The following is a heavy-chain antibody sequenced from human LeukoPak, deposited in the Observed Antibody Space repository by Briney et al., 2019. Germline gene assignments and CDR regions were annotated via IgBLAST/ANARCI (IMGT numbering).Heavy chain of an antibody. CDR3: ARDLGQAGGTRRFFFYY. V-gene: IGHV1-69*13. CDR2: IIPIFGTA. J-gene: IGHJ4*02. CDR1: GGTFSSYA. Sequence: GASVKVSCKASGGTFSSYAISWVRQAPGQGLECMGGIIPIFGTANYAQKFQGRVTITADESTSTAYMKLSSLRSEDTAVYYCARDLGQAGGTRRFFFYYWGQGTLVTVSS. D-gene: IGHD6-13*01.